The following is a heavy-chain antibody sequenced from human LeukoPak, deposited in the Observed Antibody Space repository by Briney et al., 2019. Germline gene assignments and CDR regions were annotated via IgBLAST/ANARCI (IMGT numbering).Heavy chain of an antibody. J-gene: IGHJ4*02. D-gene: IGHD2-2*01. Sequence: SVKVSCKASGGTFSSYAISWVRQAPGQGLEWMGRIIPILGIANYAQKFQGRVTITADKSTSTAYMELSSLRSEDTAVYYCAVPTPRYCSSTSCYFDYWGQGTLVTVSS. V-gene: IGHV1-69*04. CDR1: GGTFSSYA. CDR3: AVPTPRYCSSTSCYFDY. CDR2: IIPILGIA.